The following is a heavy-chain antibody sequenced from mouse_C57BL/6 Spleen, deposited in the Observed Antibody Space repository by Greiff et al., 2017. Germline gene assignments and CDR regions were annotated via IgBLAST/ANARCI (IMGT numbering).Heavy chain of an antibody. CDR1: GYTFTDYE. CDR2: IDPETGGT. CDR3: TRLELRHAMDY. V-gene: IGHV1-15*01. J-gene: IGHJ4*01. D-gene: IGHD1-1*01. Sequence: VQRVESGAELVRPGASVTLSCKASGYTFTDYEMHWVKQTPVHGLEWIGAIDPETGGTAYNQKFKGKAILTADKSSSTAYMELRSLTSEDSAVYYCTRLELRHAMDYWGQGTSVTVSS.